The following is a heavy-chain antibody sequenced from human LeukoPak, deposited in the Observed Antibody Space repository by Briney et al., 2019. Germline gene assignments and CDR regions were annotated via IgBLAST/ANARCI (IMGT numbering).Heavy chain of an antibody. CDR2: INPSGGST. J-gene: IGHJ5*02. V-gene: IGHV1-46*01. Sequence: ASVKVSCKASGYTFTSYYMHWVRQAPGQRLEWMGIINPSGGSTSYAQKFQGRVTMTRDMSTSTVYMELSSLRSEDTAVYYCARDGEGYCSGGSCPEANWFDPWGQGTLATVSS. CDR3: ARDGEGYCSGGSCPEANWFDP. D-gene: IGHD2-15*01. CDR1: GYTFTSYY.